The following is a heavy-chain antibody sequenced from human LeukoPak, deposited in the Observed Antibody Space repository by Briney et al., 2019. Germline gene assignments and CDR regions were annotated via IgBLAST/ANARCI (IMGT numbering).Heavy chain of an antibody. Sequence: GASVKVSCKASGYTSTGYYMHWVRQAPGQGLEWMGWINPNSGGTNYAQKFQGRVTMTRDTSISTAYMELSRLRSDDTAVYYCARVQVTTLSGRDYWGQGTLVTVSS. J-gene: IGHJ4*02. CDR1: GYTSTGYY. D-gene: IGHD4-17*01. CDR2: INPNSGGT. CDR3: ARVQVTTLSGRDY. V-gene: IGHV1-2*02.